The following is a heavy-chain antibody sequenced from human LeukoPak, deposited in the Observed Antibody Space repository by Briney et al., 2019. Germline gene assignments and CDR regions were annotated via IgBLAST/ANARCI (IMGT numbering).Heavy chain of an antibody. J-gene: IGHJ4*01. CDR1: GFTFNNYA. Sequence: GGSLRLSCAASGFTFNNYAVSWFRQAPGKGLEWVSSISASGDRTYYPDSVKGRFTISRDNSKNTLYLQMNSLRAEDTAVYYCARPVGITNRVMEDYWGHGTLVTVSS. V-gene: IGHV3-23*01. CDR2: ISASGDRT. CDR3: ARPVGITNRVMEDY. D-gene: IGHD2-8*01.